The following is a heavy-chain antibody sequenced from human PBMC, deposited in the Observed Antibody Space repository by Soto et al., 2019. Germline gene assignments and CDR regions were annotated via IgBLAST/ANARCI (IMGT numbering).Heavy chain of an antibody. D-gene: IGHD4-4*01. V-gene: IGHV3-53*02. CDR3: ASVVTTGGVGYYSTTVWTS. CDR2: IYSGGST. CDR1: GFTVSSNY. J-gene: IGHJ6*02. Sequence: EVQLVETGGGLIQPGGSLRLSCAASGFTVSSNYMSWVRQAPGKGLEWVSVIYSGGSTYYADSVKGRFTISRDNSKNTLYLKMNSLRAEDTAVYYCASVVTTGGVGYYSTTVWTSGAKGPRSPSP.